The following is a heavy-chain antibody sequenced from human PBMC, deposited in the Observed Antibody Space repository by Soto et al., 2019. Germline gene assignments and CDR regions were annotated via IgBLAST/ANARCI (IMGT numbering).Heavy chain of an antibody. V-gene: IGHV1-18*01. Sequence: ASVKVSCKASGYTFTSYGISWVRQAPGQGLEWMGWISAYNGNTNYAQKLQGRVTMTTDTSTSTAYMELRSLRSDDTAVYYCARDLYPTGRDWPGRYWGQGTLVTVSS. D-gene: IGHD3-10*01. J-gene: IGHJ4*02. CDR2: ISAYNGNT. CDR3: ARDLYPTGRDWPGRY. CDR1: GYTFTSYG.